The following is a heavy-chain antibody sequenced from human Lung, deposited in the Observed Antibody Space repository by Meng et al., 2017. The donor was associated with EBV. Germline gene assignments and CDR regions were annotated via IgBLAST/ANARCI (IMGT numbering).Heavy chain of an antibody. J-gene: IGHJ4*02. CDR1: GYTFTSYD. Sequence: QVQLVQSGAEVKKPGASVKVSCKASGYTFTSYDINWVRQGTGQGLEWMGWMNPNRGTAGYAQKFQGRVTMTRNISKSTAYMDLSSLRSEDTAVYYCATGVADLEYWGQGTLVTVSS. CDR2: MNPNRGTA. D-gene: IGHD6-19*01. CDR3: ATGVADLEY. V-gene: IGHV1-8*01.